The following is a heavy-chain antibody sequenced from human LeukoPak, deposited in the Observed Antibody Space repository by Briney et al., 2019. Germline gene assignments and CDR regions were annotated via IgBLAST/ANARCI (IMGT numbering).Heavy chain of an antibody. J-gene: IGHJ6*03. Sequence: NPGGSLRLSCAASGFTFSSYSMNWVRQAPGKGLEWVSSISSSSSYIYYADSVKGRFTISRDNAKNSLYLQMNSLRAEDTAVYYCASGDYDILTGYPTDYYYYYMDVWGKGTTVTISS. CDR3: ASGDYDILTGYPTDYYYYYMDV. D-gene: IGHD3-9*01. CDR2: ISSSSSYI. CDR1: GFTFSSYS. V-gene: IGHV3-21*01.